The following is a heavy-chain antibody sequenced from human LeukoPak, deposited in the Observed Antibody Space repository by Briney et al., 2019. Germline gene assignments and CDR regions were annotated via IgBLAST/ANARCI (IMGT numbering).Heavy chain of an antibody. Sequence: GASVKVSCKASGGTFSSYAISWVRQAPGQGLEWMGGIIPIFGTANYAQKFQGRVTMTRNTSISTAYMELSSLRSEDTAVYYCARTGSHPYYYYYMDVWGKGTTVTVSS. V-gene: IGHV1-69*05. J-gene: IGHJ6*03. CDR2: IIPIFGTA. CDR3: ARTGSHPYYYYYMDV. CDR1: GGTFSSYA.